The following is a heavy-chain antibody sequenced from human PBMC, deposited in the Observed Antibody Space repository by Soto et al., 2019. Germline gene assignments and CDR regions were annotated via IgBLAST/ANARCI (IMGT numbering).Heavy chain of an antibody. CDR1: GFSFDSSGLG. J-gene: IGHJ4*02. V-gene: IGHV2-5*01. Sequence: QITFKESGPTLWEPTQTPTLTCTFSGFSFDSSGLGVGWIRQPPGKALEGLALISSQGGEVYSPSLESRLTITRDTSRSNVVLTMTNMAPVDTVTYFCARRRRATRPFYVGYWGQGALVTVSA. D-gene: IGHD6-6*01. CDR2: ISSQGGE. CDR3: ARRRRATRPFYVGY.